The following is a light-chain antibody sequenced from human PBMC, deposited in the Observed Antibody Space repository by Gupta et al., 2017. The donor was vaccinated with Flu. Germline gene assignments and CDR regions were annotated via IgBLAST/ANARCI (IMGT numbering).Light chain of an antibody. J-gene: IGLJ2*01. CDR1: SSDVGAYKY. CDR3: CSYAGSYTWV. CDR2: DVT. V-gene: IGLV2-11*01. Sequence: QSALTQPRSVSGSPGQSVTISCTGTSSDVGAYKYVSWYQQHPGKAPKLIIYDVTKRPSGVPDRFSGSKSGNTASLTISGLQADDESEYYCCSYAGSYTWVFGGGTKMTV.